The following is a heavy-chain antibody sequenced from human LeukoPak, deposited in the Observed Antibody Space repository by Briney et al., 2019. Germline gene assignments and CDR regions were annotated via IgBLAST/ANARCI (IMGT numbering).Heavy chain of an antibody. D-gene: IGHD3-10*01. CDR2: ISGSGGTT. CDR3: AKDRYYGSGSYYRGPLFDY. J-gene: IGHJ4*02. Sequence: GGSLRLSCAASGFTFSSYGMSWVRLAPGKGLEWVSGISGSGGTTYYADSVKDRFSISRDNYKNTLYLQLNSLRAEDTAVYYCAKDRYYGSGSYYRGPLFDYWGQGTQVTVSS. CDR1: GFTFSSYG. V-gene: IGHV3-23*01.